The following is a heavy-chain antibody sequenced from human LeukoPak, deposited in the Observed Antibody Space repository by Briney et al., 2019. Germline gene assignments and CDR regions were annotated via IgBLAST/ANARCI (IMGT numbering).Heavy chain of an antibody. Sequence: GESLKISCKGSGYTFTSYWIAWVRQMPGKGLEWIGIIYPGDSDTRYSPSFQGQVTISADKSISTAYLQWSSLKASDTAMYYCARPAYSGRSDAFDIWDLGTMVTVSS. V-gene: IGHV5-51*01. CDR3: ARPAYSGRSDAFDI. CDR2: IYPGDSDT. D-gene: IGHD1-26*01. J-gene: IGHJ3*02. CDR1: GYTFTSYW.